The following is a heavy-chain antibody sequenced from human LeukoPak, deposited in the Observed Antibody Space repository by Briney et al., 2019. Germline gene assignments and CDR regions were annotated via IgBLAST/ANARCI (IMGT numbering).Heavy chain of an antibody. Sequence: SETLSLTCTVSGGSISSSSYYWGWIRQPPGKGLEWIGSIYHSGSTYYNPSLKSRVTISVDTSKNQFSLKLSSVTAADTAVYYCARTLPIAAAGTDWFDPWGQGTLVTVSS. CDR2: IYHSGST. D-gene: IGHD6-13*01. J-gene: IGHJ5*02. V-gene: IGHV4-39*07. CDR3: ARTLPIAAAGTDWFDP. CDR1: GGSISSSSYY.